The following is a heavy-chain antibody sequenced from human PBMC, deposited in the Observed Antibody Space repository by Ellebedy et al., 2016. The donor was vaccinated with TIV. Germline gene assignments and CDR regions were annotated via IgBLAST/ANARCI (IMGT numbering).Heavy chain of an antibody. Sequence: PGGSLRLSCAAFGFTFSTYWMGWVRQSAGKGLEWISYISSDSSKIVYADSVKGRFTVSRDNARNSLFLQMNSLRVEETAVYYCAGKAPQFQFDYWGQGTLVTVSS. CDR1: GFTFSTYW. D-gene: IGHD4-23*01. CDR3: AGKAPQFQFDY. V-gene: IGHV3-48*04. CDR2: ISSDSSKI. J-gene: IGHJ4*02.